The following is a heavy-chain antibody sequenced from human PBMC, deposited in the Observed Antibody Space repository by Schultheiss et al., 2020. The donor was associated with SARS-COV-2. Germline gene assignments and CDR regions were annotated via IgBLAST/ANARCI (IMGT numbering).Heavy chain of an antibody. CDR1: GFTFRTYS. J-gene: IGHJ6*03. CDR2: ISSSSSYI. CDR3: ATLDIVVVPAARYYYMDV. Sequence: GESLKISCAASGFTFRTYSMNWVRQAPGKGLEWVSSISSSSSYIYYADSVKGRFTISRDNAKNSLYLQMNSLRAEDTAVYYCATLDIVVVPAARYYYMDVWGKGTTVTVSS. V-gene: IGHV3-21*01. D-gene: IGHD2-2*01.